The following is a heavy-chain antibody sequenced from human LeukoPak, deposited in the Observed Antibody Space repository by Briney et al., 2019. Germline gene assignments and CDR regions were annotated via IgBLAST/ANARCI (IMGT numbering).Heavy chain of an antibody. J-gene: IGHJ3*02. Sequence: SETLSLTCAVSGYSISSGYYWGWIRQPPGKGLEWIGSIYHSGSTYYNPSLKSRVTISVDTSKNQFSLKLSSVTAADTAVYNCARQDPGDAFDIWGQGTMVTVSS. CDR1: GYSISSGYY. CDR3: ARQDPGDAFDI. CDR2: IYHSGST. V-gene: IGHV4-38-2*01.